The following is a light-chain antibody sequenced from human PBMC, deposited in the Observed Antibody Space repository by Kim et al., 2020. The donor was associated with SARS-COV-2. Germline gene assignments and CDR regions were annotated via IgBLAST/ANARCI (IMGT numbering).Light chain of an antibody. V-gene: IGLV2-14*01. Sequence: QSALTQPASVSGSPGQSITISCTGTSSDVGAYNYVSWYQQHPGKAPELMIFDVSERPSGISNRFSGSKSGNTASLTISGLLAEDEADYYCSSYARSRSYVFGTGTMVTVL. CDR1: SSDVGAYNY. CDR3: SSYARSRSYV. CDR2: DVS. J-gene: IGLJ1*01.